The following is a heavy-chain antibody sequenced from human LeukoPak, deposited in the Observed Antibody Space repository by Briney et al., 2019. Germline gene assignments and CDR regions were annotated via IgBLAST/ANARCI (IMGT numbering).Heavy chain of an antibody. V-gene: IGHV3-7*03. CDR3: ARKGLGDY. J-gene: IGHJ4*02. CDR2: IKQDGSVK. CDR1: GFTFSDYW. D-gene: IGHD3/OR15-3a*01. Sequence: GESLRLSCAASGFTFSDYWMSWVRQAPGKVLEWVANIKQDGSVKYYVDSVRGRFTIFRDNAQNLLYLQMSSLRADDTAVYYCARKGLGDYWGQGTLVTVSS.